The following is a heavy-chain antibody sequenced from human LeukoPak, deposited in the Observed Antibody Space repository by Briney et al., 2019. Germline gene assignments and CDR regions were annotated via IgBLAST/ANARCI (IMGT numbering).Heavy chain of an antibody. CDR3: ARFLEWLFDFDY. CDR2: INPNSGGT. CDR1: GYTFTGYY. J-gene: IGHJ4*02. D-gene: IGHD3-3*01. V-gene: IGHV1-2*02. Sequence: GASVKVSCKASGYTFTGYYMHWVRQAPGQGLEWMGWINPNSGGTNYAQKFQGRVTMTRDTSISTAYMELSSLRSEDTAVYYCARFLEWLFDFDYWGQGTLVTVSS.